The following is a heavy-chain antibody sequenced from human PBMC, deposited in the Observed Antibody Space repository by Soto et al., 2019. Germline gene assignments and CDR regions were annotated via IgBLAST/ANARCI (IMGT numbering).Heavy chain of an antibody. V-gene: IGHV3-30-3*01. CDR1: GFTFSSYA. D-gene: IGHD1-7*01. CDR2: ISYDGSNK. Sequence: GGSLRLSCAASGFTFSSYAMHWVRQAPGKGLEWVAVISYDGSNKYYADSVKGRFTISRDNSKNTLYLQMNSLRAEDTAVYYCARGITGTTYYYYYGMDVWGQGTTVTVSS. J-gene: IGHJ6*02. CDR3: ARGITGTTYYYYYGMDV.